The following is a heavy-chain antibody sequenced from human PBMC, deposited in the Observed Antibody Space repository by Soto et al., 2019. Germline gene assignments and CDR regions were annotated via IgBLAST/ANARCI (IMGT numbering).Heavy chain of an antibody. Sequence: QVQLQQWGAGLLKPSETLSLTCAVYGGSFSGYSWSWIRQPPGKGLEWIGEINHSGSTNYNPSLKRRVTISVDTSKNLFSLKLSSGTAADTAVYYCASHAVEWFLHDAFDIWGQGTLVTVSS. CDR1: GGSFSGYS. V-gene: IGHV4-34*01. CDR3: ASHAVEWFLHDAFDI. D-gene: IGHD3-3*01. J-gene: IGHJ3*02. CDR2: INHSGST.